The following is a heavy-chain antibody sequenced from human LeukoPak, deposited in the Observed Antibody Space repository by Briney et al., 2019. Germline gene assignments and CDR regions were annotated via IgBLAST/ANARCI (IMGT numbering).Heavy chain of an antibody. CDR3: AKNPHYYDSSGYYYLSWFDP. CDR1: GFTFRSYA. D-gene: IGHD3-22*01. Sequence: GGSLRLSCAASGFTFRSYAMSWVRQAPGKGLEWVSAISGSSGSTYYADSVKGRFTISRDNSKNTLYLQMNSLRAEDTAVYYCAKNPHYYDSSGYYYLSWFDPWGQGTLVTVSS. V-gene: IGHV3-23*01. CDR2: ISGSSGST. J-gene: IGHJ5*02.